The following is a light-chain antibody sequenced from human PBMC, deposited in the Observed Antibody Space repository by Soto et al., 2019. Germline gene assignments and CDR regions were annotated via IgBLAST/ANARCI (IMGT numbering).Light chain of an antibody. V-gene: IGKV4-1*01. CDR1: QSVLYSSNNKNY. CDR3: QQYYSTPRLT. J-gene: IGKJ4*01. Sequence: DIVMTQSPDSLAVSLGERATINCKSSQSVLYSSNNKNYLAWYQQKPGQPPKVLIYWASTGESGVPDRFSGSGSGTDFTLTISSLQAEDVAVYYCQQYYSTPRLTFGGGTKVEIK. CDR2: WAS.